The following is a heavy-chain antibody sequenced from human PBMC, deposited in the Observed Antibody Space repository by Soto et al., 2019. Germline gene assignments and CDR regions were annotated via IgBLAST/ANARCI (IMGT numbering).Heavy chain of an antibody. D-gene: IGHD3-3*01. V-gene: IGHV3-53*01. J-gene: IGHJ4*02. Sequence: GVSLSLSCAASGFTVSSNYMSWVRQAPGKGLEWVSVIYSGGSTYYADSVKGRFTISRDNSKNSLYLQMNSLRAEDTAVYYCARDRTIFGVVTAFDYWGQGTLVTVSS. CDR3: ARDRTIFGVVTAFDY. CDR2: IYSGGST. CDR1: GFTVSSNY.